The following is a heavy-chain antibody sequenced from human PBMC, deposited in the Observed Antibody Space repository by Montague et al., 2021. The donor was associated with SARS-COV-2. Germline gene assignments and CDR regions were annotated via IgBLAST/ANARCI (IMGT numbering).Heavy chain of an antibody. CDR2: TYYGPEWYS. CDR1: GDSVSTNSGT. Sequence: CAISGDSVSTNSGTWNWVRLSPSRGLEWLGRTYYGPEWYSDYSVSVKSRISINPDTSKNQFSLQLNSVTPEDTAVYYCARAERGSCGDGNCYQYFFNYWGQGTLVTVSS. V-gene: IGHV6-1*01. J-gene: IGHJ4*02. CDR3: ARAERGSCGDGNCYQYFFNY. D-gene: IGHD2-15*01.